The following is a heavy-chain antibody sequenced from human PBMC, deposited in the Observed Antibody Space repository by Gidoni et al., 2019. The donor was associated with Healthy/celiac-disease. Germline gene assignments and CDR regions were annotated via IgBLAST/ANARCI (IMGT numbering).Heavy chain of an antibody. CDR2: INHSGRT. V-gene: IGHV4-34*01. Sequence: QVQLQQWGAGLLKPSETLSLTCAIYGGSFSGYYWSWIRQPPGKGLEWIGEINHSGRTNYNPSLKSRVTISVDTSKNQFSLKLSSVTAADTAVYYCARGVMRGWYPRAVDYWGQGTLVTVSS. CDR1: GGSFSGYY. D-gene: IGHD6-19*01. J-gene: IGHJ4*02. CDR3: ARGVMRGWYPRAVDY.